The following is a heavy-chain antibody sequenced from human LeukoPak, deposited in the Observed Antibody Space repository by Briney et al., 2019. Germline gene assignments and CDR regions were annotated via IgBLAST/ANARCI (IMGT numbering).Heavy chain of an antibody. J-gene: IGHJ5*02. V-gene: IGHV3-30*04. Sequence: GGSLRLSCAASGFTFNNYMMHWVRQAPGKGLDWVAVILEDGSRQYYADSVKGRFTISRDNSKNILFLEMNSLRAEDTAVYYCARVGLGVGSGRKASGFDPWGQGTLVTVSS. D-gene: IGHD3-10*01. CDR2: ILEDGSRQ. CDR3: ARVGLGVGSGRKASGFDP. CDR1: GFTFNNYM.